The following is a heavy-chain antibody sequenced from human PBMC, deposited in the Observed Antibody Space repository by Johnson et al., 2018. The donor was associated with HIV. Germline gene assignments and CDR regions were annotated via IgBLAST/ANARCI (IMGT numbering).Heavy chain of an antibody. CDR2: INSDGSTT. Sequence: EVQLVESGGGVVQPGGSLRLSCAASGFTFSHYWMHWVRQAPGKGLVWVSRINSDGSTTSYADSVKGRFTISRDNAKNTLYLQMNRLRAEDTAVYYCALSGGAAAYDAFDIWGQGTMVTVSS. V-gene: IGHV3-74*02. CDR1: GFTFSHYW. CDR3: ALSGGAAAYDAFDI. J-gene: IGHJ3*02. D-gene: IGHD6-13*01.